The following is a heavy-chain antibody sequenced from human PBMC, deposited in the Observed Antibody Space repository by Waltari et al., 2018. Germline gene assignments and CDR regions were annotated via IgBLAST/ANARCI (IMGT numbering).Heavy chain of an antibody. J-gene: IGHJ6*03. D-gene: IGHD1-1*01. V-gene: IGHV3-30*02. CDR3: ATKDGIGDYYYMDV. CDR1: GLTFRASG. Sequence: QVQLVESWGGVVQPGGSLRLSCTASGLTFRASGMHWVRQAPGKGLGWVAFIRYDGSNKYYSDSVKGRFTISRDNSKNTLFLQMNSLRVEDTSVYYCATKDGIGDYYYMDVWGKGATVTISS. CDR2: IRYDGSNK.